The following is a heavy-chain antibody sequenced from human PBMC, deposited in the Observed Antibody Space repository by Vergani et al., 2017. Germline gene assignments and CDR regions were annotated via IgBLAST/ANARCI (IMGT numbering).Heavy chain of an antibody. CDR3: AKGDGYCSSTSCYTPGPFDD. CDR1: GFTFSSYA. Sequence: EVQLLESGGGLVQPGGSLRLSCAASGFTFSSYAMSWVRQAPGKGLEWVSVIYSGGSSTYYADSVKGRFTISRDNSKNTLYLQMNSLRAEDTAVYYCAKGDGYCSSTSCYTPGPFDDWGQGTLVTVSS. CDR2: IYSGGSST. V-gene: IGHV3-23*03. J-gene: IGHJ4*02. D-gene: IGHD2-2*02.